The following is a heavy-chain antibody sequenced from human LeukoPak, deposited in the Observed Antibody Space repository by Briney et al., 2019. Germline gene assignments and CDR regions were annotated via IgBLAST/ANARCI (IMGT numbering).Heavy chain of an antibody. J-gene: IGHJ4*02. CDR2: IYYTGNT. CDR1: GGSISSSSHY. V-gene: IGHV4-39*07. D-gene: IGHD2-8*02. Sequence: SETLSLTCTVSGGSISSSSHYWGWIRQSPGEGLEWIGSIYYTGNTYYNPSLKSRGSISIDTSKNQFSLKLRSVTAADTAVYFCARDVPFGAGGYHVSYFDYWGQGTLVPVSS. CDR3: ARDVPFGAGGYHVSYFDY.